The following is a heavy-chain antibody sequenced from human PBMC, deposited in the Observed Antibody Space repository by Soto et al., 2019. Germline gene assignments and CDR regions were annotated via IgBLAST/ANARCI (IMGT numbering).Heavy chain of an antibody. D-gene: IGHD2-2*01. V-gene: IGHV3-33*01. CDR1: EFTFSNHG. Sequence: PWGPMRLSCAASEFTFSNHGIHRVRKDPGKGLEWVAVIWYDGSNTYYADSVKGRFTISRDNSKNTLYLQMNSLRAEDTAVYYCATEKLIIPAAMPLVYGMDVWGKGTTVTVSS. CDR2: IWYDGSNT. CDR3: ATEKLIIPAAMPLVYGMDV. J-gene: IGHJ6*04.